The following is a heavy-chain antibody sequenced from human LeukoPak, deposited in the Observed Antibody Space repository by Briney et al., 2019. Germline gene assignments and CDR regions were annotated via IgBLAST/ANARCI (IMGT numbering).Heavy chain of an antibody. Sequence: GESLKISCKGSGYSFTSYWIGWVRQMPGKGLEWMGIIYPGDSDTRYNPSFQGRVTMSADKSISTAYLQWSSPKASDTAMYYCARHDGAYYGSGSSPFDYWGQGTLVSVSS. D-gene: IGHD3-10*01. CDR3: ARHDGAYYGSGSSPFDY. V-gene: IGHV5-51*01. CDR2: IYPGDSDT. J-gene: IGHJ4*02. CDR1: GYSFTSYW.